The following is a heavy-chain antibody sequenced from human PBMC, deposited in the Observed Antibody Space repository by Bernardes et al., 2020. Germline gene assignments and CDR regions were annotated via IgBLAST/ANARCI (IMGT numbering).Heavy chain of an antibody. V-gene: IGHV3-23*01. CDR2: ISGSGGST. D-gene: IGHD4-17*01. J-gene: IGHJ1*01. CDR3: AKDQDDGDYVGGYFQH. CDR1: GFTFSSYA. Sequence: GGSLRLSCAASGFTFSSYAMSWVRQAPGKGLEWVSAISGSGGSTYYADSVKGRFTISRDNSKNTLYLQMNSLRAEDTAVYYCAKDQDDGDYVGGYFQHWGQGTLVTVSS.